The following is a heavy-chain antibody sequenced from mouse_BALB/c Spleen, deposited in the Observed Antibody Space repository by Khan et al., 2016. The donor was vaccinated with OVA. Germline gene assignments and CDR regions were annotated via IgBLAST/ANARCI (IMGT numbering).Heavy chain of an antibody. CDR3: ARRNYCGYTFAY. Sequence: QVQLQQPGAELARPGASVKLSCKASGYTFTDYYINWVKQRTGQGLEWIGEISPGSGDTYYNEKFKGKATLTADKSSSTAYMPLSSLTSEASAVDFCARRNYCGYTFAYWGQGTLVTVSA. CDR1: GYTFTDYY. J-gene: IGHJ3*01. V-gene: IGHV1-77*01. D-gene: IGHD1-2*01. CDR2: ISPGSGDT.